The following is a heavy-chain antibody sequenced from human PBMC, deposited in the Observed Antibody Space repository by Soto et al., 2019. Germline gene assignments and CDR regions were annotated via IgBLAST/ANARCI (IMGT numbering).Heavy chain of an antibody. Sequence: PSETLSLTCTVSNVSIRTYYWTWIRQPAGKGLEWIGRMSTSGGSNYNPSLKGRVTMSVDTSKNQVSLTLTSVTAADTAVYYCARENILLAASGKRDFDYWGQGTLVTVSS. CDR2: MSTSGGS. D-gene: IGHD6-13*01. V-gene: IGHV4-4*07. CDR1: NVSIRTYY. CDR3: ARENILLAASGKRDFDY. J-gene: IGHJ4*02.